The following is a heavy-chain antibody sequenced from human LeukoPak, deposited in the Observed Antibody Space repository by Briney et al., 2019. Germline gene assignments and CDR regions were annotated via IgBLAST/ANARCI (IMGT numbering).Heavy chain of an antibody. CDR2: INHSGST. CDR1: GFTLSRFW. J-gene: IGHJ6*01. CDR3: ARSRDADYGMHV. Sequence: GSLRLSCAASGFTLSRFWKSVLRQPPGKGLEWIGEINHSGSTNYNPSLKSRVTISVDTSKKQFSLKLSSVTAADTAVYYCARSRDADYGMHVWGQGTTVTVSS. V-gene: IGHV4-34*01.